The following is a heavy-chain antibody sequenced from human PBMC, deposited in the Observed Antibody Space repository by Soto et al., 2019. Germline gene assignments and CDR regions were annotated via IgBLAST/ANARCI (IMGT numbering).Heavy chain of an antibody. D-gene: IGHD2-8*01. CDR3: AGGVTGAFDI. Sequence: QVQLVQSGAEVKKPGASVKVSCKASGYTFTGYYMHWVRQAPGQGLEWMGWINPIFGTANYAQKFQGRVTITADESTSTAYMELSSLRSEDTAVYYCAGGVTGAFDIWGQGTMVTVSS. CDR1: GYTFTGYY. CDR2: INPIFGTA. V-gene: IGHV1-69*01. J-gene: IGHJ3*02.